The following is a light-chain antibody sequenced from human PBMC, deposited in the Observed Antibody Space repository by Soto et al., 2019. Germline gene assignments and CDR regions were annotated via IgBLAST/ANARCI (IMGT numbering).Light chain of an antibody. CDR3: QQYGFTFIT. CDR2: AAS. CDR1: QSISSSY. V-gene: IGKV3-20*01. Sequence: EIVLTQSPGTLSLSPGESATLSCRASQSISSSYLAWYQQKPGQAPRLLIYAASSRAAGIPDRFSGSGSETDFTLTISRLEPEDIAVYYCQQYGFTFITFGQGTRLEIK. J-gene: IGKJ5*01.